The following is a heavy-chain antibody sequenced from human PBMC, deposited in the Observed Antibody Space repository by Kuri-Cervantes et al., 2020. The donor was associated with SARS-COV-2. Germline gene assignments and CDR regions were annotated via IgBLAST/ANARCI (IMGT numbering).Heavy chain of an antibody. J-gene: IGHJ4*02. CDR3: ARSPGDGDYDSFDY. V-gene: IGHV3-74*01. Sequence: GESLKISCAASGFTFSSYWMHWVRQAPGKGLVWVLRINSDGSSTSYADPVKGGFTIYRDNDKNTLYLQMNSLRAEATAVYYCARSPGDGDYDSFDYWGQGTLVTVSS. CDR1: GFTFSSYW. CDR2: INSDGSST. D-gene: IGHD4-17*01.